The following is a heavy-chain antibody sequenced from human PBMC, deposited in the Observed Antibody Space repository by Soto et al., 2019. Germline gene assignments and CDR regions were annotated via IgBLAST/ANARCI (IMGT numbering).Heavy chain of an antibody. CDR2: MNPNSGNT. CDR3: ARSRYCSSTSCYYLGYYYYYMDV. CDR1: GYTFTSYN. Sequence: ASVKVSCKASGYTFTSYNINWVRQAAGQGLEWMGWMNPNSGNTGYAQKFQGRVTMTRNTSISTAYMELSSLRSEDTAVYYCARSRYCSSTSCYYLGYYYYYMDVWG. D-gene: IGHD2-2*01. V-gene: IGHV1-8*01. J-gene: IGHJ6*03.